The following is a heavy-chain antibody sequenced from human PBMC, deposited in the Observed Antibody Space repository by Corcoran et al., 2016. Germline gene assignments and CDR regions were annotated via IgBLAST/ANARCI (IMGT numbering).Heavy chain of an antibody. J-gene: IGHJ3*01. CDR1: GFAFSTYW. V-gene: IGHV3-74*03. CDR3: ARGGGWSSGRFRAFGF. CDR2: ITGDGSDT. Sequence: EVQLVESGGGLVQPGGSLRLSCAASGFAFSTYWMHWVRQVPGKWLMWVSRITGDGSDTTYADSVKGRFTISRDNAENTLYLQLARLRAEDTAVYYCARGGGWSSGRFRAFGFWGQGTMVTVSS. D-gene: IGHD6-25*01.